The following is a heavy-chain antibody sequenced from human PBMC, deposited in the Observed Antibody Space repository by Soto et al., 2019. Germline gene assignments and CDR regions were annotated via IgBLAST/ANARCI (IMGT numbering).Heavy chain of an antibody. Sequence: GGSLRLSCVASGFTFSDHYMDWLRQAPGKGPEWLGRIRDKANRYSTEYAAVVKGRFTISRDDSENSVYLQMNSLKTEDTAMYYCARVESLERYYYMDVRGKGTTVTVSS. CDR3: ARVESLERYYYMDV. CDR1: GFTFSDHY. J-gene: IGHJ6*03. D-gene: IGHD1-1*01. V-gene: IGHV3-72*01. CDR2: IRDKANRYST.